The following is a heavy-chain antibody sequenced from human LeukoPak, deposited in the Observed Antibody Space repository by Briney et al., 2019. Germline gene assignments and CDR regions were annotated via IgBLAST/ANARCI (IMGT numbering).Heavy chain of an antibody. J-gene: IGHJ4*02. CDR3: ARDFSPSYSSSWRGGY. D-gene: IGHD6-13*01. CDR1: GYMFTSYS. CDR2: INAGNGYT. V-gene: IGHV1-3*01. Sequence: ASVKVSCKASGYMFTSYSMHWVRQAFGQSLEWMGWINAGNGYTKYSQKFQGRVNFTRDTSATTGYMELSSLRAEDTAVYYCARDFSPSYSSSWRGGYWGQGTLVTVSS.